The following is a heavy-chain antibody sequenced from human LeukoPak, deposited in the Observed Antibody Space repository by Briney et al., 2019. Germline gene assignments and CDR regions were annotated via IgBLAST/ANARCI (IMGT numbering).Heavy chain of an antibody. CDR3: ARDGIYGPVTTLDY. J-gene: IGHJ4*02. V-gene: IGHV3-48*03. D-gene: IGHD4-17*01. CDR1: GFTFSSYE. CDR2: ISSSGSTI. Sequence: QPGGSLRLSCAASGFTFSSYEMNWVRQAPGKGLEWVSYISSSGSTIYYADSVKGRFTISRDNAKNSLYLQMNSLRAEDTAVYYCARDGIYGPVTTLDYWGQGTLVTVSS.